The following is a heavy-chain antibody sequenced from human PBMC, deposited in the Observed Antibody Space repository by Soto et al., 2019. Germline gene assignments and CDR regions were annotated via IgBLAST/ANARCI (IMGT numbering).Heavy chain of an antibody. D-gene: IGHD6-19*01. CDR3: VRGYNSGLSIHPYYFDL. CDR2: IYYSGST. Sequence: SETLSLTCTVSGGSVXSGSYYWSWIRQPPGKGLEWIGYIYYSGSTNYNPSLKSRVTISVDTSKNQFSLRLSSVTAADTAMYFCVRGYNSGLSIHPYYFDLWGQGTLVTVSS. CDR1: GGSVXSGSYY. J-gene: IGHJ4*02. V-gene: IGHV4-61*01.